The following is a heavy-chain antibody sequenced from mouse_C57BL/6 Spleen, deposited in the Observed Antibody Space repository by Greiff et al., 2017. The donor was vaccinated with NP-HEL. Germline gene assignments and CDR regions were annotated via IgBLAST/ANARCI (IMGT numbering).Heavy chain of an antibody. CDR1: GFTFSDYG. Sequence: EVKLMESGAGLVKPGGSLKLSCAASGFTFSDYGMHWVRQAPGRGLEWVAYISSGSSTIYYADTVKGRFTISRDNAKNTLFLQMTSLRSEDTAMYYCARDEITAVDYWGQGTTLTVSS. J-gene: IGHJ2*01. CDR3: ARDEITAVDY. V-gene: IGHV5-17*01. CDR2: ISSGSSTI. D-gene: IGHD1-1*01.